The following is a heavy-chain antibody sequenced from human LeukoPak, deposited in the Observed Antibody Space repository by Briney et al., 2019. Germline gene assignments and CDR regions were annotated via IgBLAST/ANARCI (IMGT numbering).Heavy chain of an antibody. CDR1: GGSISSYY. CDR2: IYYSGST. CDR3: ARGEHSSGWSPAGAFDI. D-gene: IGHD6-19*01. V-gene: IGHV4-59*01. J-gene: IGHJ3*02. Sequence: SETLSLTCTVSGGSISSYYWSWIRQPPGKGLEWIGYIYYSGSTNYNPSLKSRVTISVDTSKNQFSLKLSSVTAADTAVYYCARGEHSSGWSPAGAFDIWGQGTMVTVSS.